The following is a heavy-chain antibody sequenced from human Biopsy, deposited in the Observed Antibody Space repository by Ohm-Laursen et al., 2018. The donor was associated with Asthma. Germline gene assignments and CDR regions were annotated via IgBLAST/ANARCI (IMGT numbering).Heavy chain of an antibody. D-gene: IGHD3-10*01. CDR1: GYTFNSAG. V-gene: IGHV1-18*01. J-gene: IGHJ6*02. Sequence: ASVTVSCQPSGYTFNSAGITWVRQAPGQGLEWMGWISVYNGNTKVAQKLQDRVTMITDTSTSTAYMELRSLRSDDTAVYFCARAVDYSHYYGIDVWGQGTTVTVS. CDR3: ARAVDYSHYYGIDV. CDR2: ISVYNGNT.